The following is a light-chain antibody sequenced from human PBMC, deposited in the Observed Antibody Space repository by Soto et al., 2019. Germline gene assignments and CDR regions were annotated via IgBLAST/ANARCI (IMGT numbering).Light chain of an antibody. CDR2: GAS. CDR1: QSVSNNY. Sequence: EIVLTQSPGTLSLSPGERATLSCRASQSVSNNYLAWYQQKPGQGPRLLIYGASSRATGIPDRFSGSGSGTDFTLTISSLEPEDFAVYYCQQRSNWPPITFGQWTRLEIK. V-gene: IGKV3D-20*02. J-gene: IGKJ5*01. CDR3: QQRSNWPPIT.